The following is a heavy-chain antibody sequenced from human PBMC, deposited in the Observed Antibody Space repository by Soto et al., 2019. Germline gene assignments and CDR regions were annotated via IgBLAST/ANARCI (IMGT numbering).Heavy chain of an antibody. CDR1: GGSFSGYY. CDR3: AKHDRHGYSSSWYRGTASGNTRNWFDP. V-gene: IGHV4-34*01. CDR2: INHSGST. J-gene: IGHJ5*02. D-gene: IGHD6-13*01. Sequence: SETLSLTCAVYGGSFSGYYWSWIRQPPGKGLEWIGEINHSGSTNYNPSLKSRVTISVDTSKNQFSLKLSSVTAADTAVYYCAKHDRHGYSSSWYRGTASGNTRNWFDPWGQGTLVTVSS.